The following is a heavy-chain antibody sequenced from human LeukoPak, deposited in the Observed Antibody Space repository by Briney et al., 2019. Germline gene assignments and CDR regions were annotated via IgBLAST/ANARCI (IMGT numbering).Heavy chain of an antibody. V-gene: IGHV4-34*01. CDR3: ARARFSSGWYIIDY. Sequence: SETLSLTCAVYGGSFSGYYWSWIRQPPGKGLEWIGEINHSGSTNYNPSLKSRVTISVDTSKNQFSLKLSSVTAADTAVYYCARARFSSGWYIIDYWGQGTLVTVSS. CDR1: GGSFSGYY. J-gene: IGHJ4*02. CDR2: INHSGST. D-gene: IGHD6-19*01.